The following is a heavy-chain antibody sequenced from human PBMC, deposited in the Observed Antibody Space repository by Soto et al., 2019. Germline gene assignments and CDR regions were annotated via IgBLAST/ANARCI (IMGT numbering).Heavy chain of an antibody. V-gene: IGHV4-31*03. CDR1: GGSISSGGYY. CDR3: AGQELLWFGEFYGAFDY. CDR2: IYYSGST. J-gene: IGHJ4*02. Sequence: QVQLQESGPGLVKPSQTLSLTCTVSGGSISSGGYYWSWIRQHPGKGLEWIGYIYYSGSTYYNPSRNSRVTISVDTSKNQFSLKLSSVTAADTAVYYCAGQELLWFGEFYGAFDYWGQGTLVTVSS. D-gene: IGHD3-10*01.